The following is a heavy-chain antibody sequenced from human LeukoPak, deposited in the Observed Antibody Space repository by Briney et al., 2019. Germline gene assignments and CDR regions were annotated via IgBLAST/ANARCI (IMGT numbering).Heavy chain of an antibody. CDR3: ARVIAVAGKAFDP. CDR1: GGSFSGYY. J-gene: IGHJ5*02. D-gene: IGHD6-19*01. V-gene: IGHV4-34*01. Sequence: PSETLSLTCAVYGGSFSGYYWSWIRQPPGKGLEWIGEINHSGSTNYNPSLKSRVTISVDTSKNQFSLKLSSVTAADTAVYYCARVIAVAGKAFDPWGQGTLVTVSS. CDR2: INHSGST.